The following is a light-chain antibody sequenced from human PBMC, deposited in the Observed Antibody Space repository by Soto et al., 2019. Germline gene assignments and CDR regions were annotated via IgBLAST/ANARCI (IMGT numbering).Light chain of an antibody. J-gene: IGKJ1*01. CDR1: QSVSNNY. CDR2: GAS. CDR3: QQYGSSGT. V-gene: IGKV3-20*01. Sequence: EIVLTQSPATLSLAPGERATRSCMASQSVSNNYFAWYQQNHGQAARLLIYGASSRATGIPDRFSGSGSGTDFTLTISSLEPEDFEVYSCQQYGSSGTFGQGTKVDIK.